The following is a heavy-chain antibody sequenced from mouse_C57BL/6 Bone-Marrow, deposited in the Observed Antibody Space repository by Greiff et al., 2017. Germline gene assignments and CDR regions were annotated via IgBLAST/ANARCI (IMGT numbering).Heavy chain of an antibody. D-gene: IGHD2-4*01. CDR3: ARQGDDYGFDY. CDR2: IYPGDGDT. CDR1: GYAFSSSW. J-gene: IGHJ2*01. V-gene: IGHV1-82*01. Sequence: VQLQQSGPELVKPGASVKISCKASGYAFSSSWMNWVKQRPGKGLEWIGRIYPGDGDTNYNGKFKGKATLTADKSSSTAYMQLSSLTSEDSAVYFCARQGDDYGFDYRGQGTTLTVSS.